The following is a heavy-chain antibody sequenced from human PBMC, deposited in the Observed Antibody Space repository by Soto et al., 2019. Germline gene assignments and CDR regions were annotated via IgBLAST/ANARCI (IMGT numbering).Heavy chain of an antibody. CDR2: ISAYNGNT. CDR1: GYTFTSYG. D-gene: IGHD5-18*01. Sequence: ASVKVSCKASGYTFTSYGISCVRQAPGQGLEWMGWISAYNGNTNYAQKLQGRVTMTADTSTSTAYMELRSLRSDDTAVYYCARAGLTTLELATAYWGQGTLVTVSS. CDR3: ARAGLTTLELATAY. J-gene: IGHJ4*02. V-gene: IGHV1-18*01.